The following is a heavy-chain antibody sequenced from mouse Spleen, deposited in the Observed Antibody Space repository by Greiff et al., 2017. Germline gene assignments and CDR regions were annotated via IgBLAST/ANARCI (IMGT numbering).Heavy chain of an antibody. CDR3: ERTHYRYNYFDY. Sequence: VQLQQSVAELVRPGASVKLSCTASGFTIKNTYMHWVKQRPEQGLEWIGRIDPANGNTKYAPKFQGKATITADTSSNTAYLQLSSLTSEDTAIYYCERTHYRYNYFDYWGQGTTLTVSS. D-gene: IGHD2-14*01. V-gene: IGHV14-3*01. CDR1: GFTIKNTY. J-gene: IGHJ2*01. CDR2: IDPANGNT.